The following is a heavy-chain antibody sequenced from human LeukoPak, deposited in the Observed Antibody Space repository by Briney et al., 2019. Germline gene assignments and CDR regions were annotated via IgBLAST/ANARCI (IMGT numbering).Heavy chain of an antibody. Sequence: QSGGSLRLSCSVSGFTFSTYVMHWVRQAPGKGLECVSAISSNGDNTYYADPVKGRFTISRDNSKNTLYLQMSSLRADDAAVYYCVRGTGYWGQGTLVTVSS. CDR1: GFTFSTYV. V-gene: IGHV3-64D*06. J-gene: IGHJ4*02. CDR3: VRGTGY. CDR2: ISSNGDNT.